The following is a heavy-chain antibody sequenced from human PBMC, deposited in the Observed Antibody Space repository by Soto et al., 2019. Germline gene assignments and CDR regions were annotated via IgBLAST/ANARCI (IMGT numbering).Heavy chain of an antibody. CDR1: GFTVDDYA. D-gene: IGHD4-17*01. CDR2: ISWNSGTI. CDR3: AKDIRFASASVTTLDY. Sequence: SCAASGFTVDDYAMHCVRRAPGKVLEWVSGISWNSGTIGYVDSVKGRFTISRDNAKNFLYLQMNSLRAEDTALYYCAKDIRFASASVTTLDYWGQGTLVTVSS. J-gene: IGHJ4*02. V-gene: IGHV3-9*01.